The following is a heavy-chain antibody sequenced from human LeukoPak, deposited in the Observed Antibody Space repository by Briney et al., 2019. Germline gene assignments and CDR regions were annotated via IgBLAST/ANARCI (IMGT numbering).Heavy chain of an antibody. V-gene: IGHV4-34*01. J-gene: IGHJ4*02. Sequence: SETLSLTCAVYGGSFSGYYWSGIRQPPGKGLEWIGEINHSGSTNYNPSLKSRVTISVDTSKNQFSLKLSSVTAADTAVYYCARMDRGYSGYAPSNYFDYWGQGTLVTVSS. CDR1: GGSFSGYY. CDR2: INHSGST. D-gene: IGHD5-12*01. CDR3: ARMDRGYSGYAPSNYFDY.